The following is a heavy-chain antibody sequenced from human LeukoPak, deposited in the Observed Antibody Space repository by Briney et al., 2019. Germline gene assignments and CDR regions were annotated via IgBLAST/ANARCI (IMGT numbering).Heavy chain of an antibody. D-gene: IGHD3-22*01. Sequence: ASVKVSCKASGYTFTGYYMRWVRQAPGQGLEWMGRINPNSGGTNYAQKFQGRVTMTRDTSISTAYMELSRLRSDDTAVYYCARETYYNAFDIWGQGTMVTVSS. V-gene: IGHV1-2*06. CDR1: GYTFTGYY. CDR2: INPNSGGT. CDR3: ARETYYNAFDI. J-gene: IGHJ3*02.